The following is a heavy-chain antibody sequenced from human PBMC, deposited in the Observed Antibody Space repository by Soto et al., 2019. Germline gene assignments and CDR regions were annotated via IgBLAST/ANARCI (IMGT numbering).Heavy chain of an antibody. CDR1: GFTFGTYA. J-gene: IGHJ4*02. Sequence: GSLRLSCSASGFTFGTYAMHWVRLAPGKGLEYVSAIGSDGGGTYYADSVKGRFTISRDNSKNTLYLQMRSLRPEDTAIYQCVKPPGYYYASSTYYTVWGQGTLVTVSS. CDR3: VKPPGYYYASSTYYTV. D-gene: IGHD3-22*01. CDR2: IGSDGGGT. V-gene: IGHV3-64D*06.